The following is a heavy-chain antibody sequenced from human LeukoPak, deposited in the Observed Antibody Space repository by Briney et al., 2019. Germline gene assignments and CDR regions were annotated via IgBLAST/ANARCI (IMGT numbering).Heavy chain of an antibody. D-gene: IGHD2-2*01. CDR2: IRQDGSLK. CDR3: ATSSDAPGNY. V-gene: IGHV3-7*01. CDR1: GFSFSNSW. J-gene: IGHJ4*02. Sequence: GGSLRLSCAASGFSFSNSWMSWVRQTPGKGLEWVANIRQDGSLKYYVGSVKGRFTISRDNAENSLYLQMNSLRAEDTAVYYCATSSDAPGNYWGQGTLVTVSS.